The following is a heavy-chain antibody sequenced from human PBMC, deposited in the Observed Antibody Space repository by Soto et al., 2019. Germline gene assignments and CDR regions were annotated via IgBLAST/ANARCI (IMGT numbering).Heavy chain of an antibody. V-gene: IGHV3-73*02. Sequence: EVQLVESGGGLVQPGGSLKLSCAASGFTFSGSAMHWVRQASGKGLEWVGRIRSKANSYATAYAVSVKGKFTISREYSRNTAYLQMNSLKSEDTAVYYCSRGVYDFRGGHPKGLDYWGQGTVVIVSS. CDR2: IRSKANSYAT. CDR3: SRGVYDFRGGHPKGLDY. J-gene: IGHJ4*02. D-gene: IGHD3-3*01. CDR1: GFTFSGSA.